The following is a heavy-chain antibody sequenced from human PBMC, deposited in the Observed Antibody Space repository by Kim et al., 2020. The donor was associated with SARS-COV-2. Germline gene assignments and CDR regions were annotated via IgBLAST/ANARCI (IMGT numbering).Heavy chain of an antibody. CDR3: ARRPPDYGDQY. J-gene: IGHJ4*02. CDR2: ISYDGSNK. Sequence: GGSLRLSCAASGFTFSSYAMHWVRQAPGKGLEWVAVISYDGSNKYYADSVKGRFTISRDNSKNTLYLQMNSLRAEDTAVYYCARRPPDYGDQYWGQGTLVTVSS. V-gene: IGHV3-30*04. CDR1: GFTFSSYA. D-gene: IGHD4-17*01.